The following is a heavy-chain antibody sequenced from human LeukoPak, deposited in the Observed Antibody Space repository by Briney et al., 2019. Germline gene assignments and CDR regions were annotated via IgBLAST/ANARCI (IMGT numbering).Heavy chain of an antibody. J-gene: IGHJ6*04. CDR2: TYYRSKWYN. D-gene: IGHD3-10*01. CDR1: GDSVSSNSAA. CDR3: ARDSLWFGELWDYYYYYGMDV. V-gene: IGHV6-1*01. Sequence: SQTLSLTCAISGDSVSSNSAAWNWIRQSPSRGLEWLGRTYYRSKWYNDYAVSVKSRITINPDTSKNQFSLQLNSVTPGDTAVYYCARDSLWFGELWDYYYYYGMDVWGKGTTVTVSS.